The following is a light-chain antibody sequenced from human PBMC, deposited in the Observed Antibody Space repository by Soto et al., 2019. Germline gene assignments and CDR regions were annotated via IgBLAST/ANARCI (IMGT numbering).Light chain of an antibody. CDR2: DVS. J-gene: IGLJ1*01. CDR1: SSDVGGYNY. CDR3: TSYTSSNTHV. V-gene: IGLV2-14*01. Sequence: QSVLTQPASVSGSPGQSITISCTGTSSDVGGYNYVSWLQQHPGKVPKLIIYDVSSRPSGVSNRFSGSKSGNTASLTISGLQAEHETDYYCTSYTSSNTHVFGGGTKVTV.